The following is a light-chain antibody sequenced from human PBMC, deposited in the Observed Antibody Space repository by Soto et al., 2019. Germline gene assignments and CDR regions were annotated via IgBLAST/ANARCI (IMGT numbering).Light chain of an antibody. J-gene: IGLJ2*01. CDR1: AFPKQY. V-gene: IGLV3-25*02. Sequence: SYELTQPPSVSVSPGQTSRITCSGDAFPKQYAYWYQQKPGQAPVLGIYKDSERPSGIPERFSGSSSGTTVTLTISGVQAEDEADYYCQSADSSGTYPDVVFGGGTQLTVL. CDR3: QSADSSGTYPDVV. CDR2: KDS.